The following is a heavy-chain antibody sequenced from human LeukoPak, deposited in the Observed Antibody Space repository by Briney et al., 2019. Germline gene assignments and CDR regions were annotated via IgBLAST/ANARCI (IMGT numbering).Heavy chain of an antibody. V-gene: IGHV3-11*01. D-gene: IGHD5-12*01. CDR2: ITSSGDDI. CDR1: GFTFKNYG. CDR3: ASDIVATSGDF. Sequence: GGSLRLSCVGSGFTFKNYGIHWIRQAPGKGLEWVAYITSSGDDIYYADSVKGRFTISRDNAKNALFLQMNSLRVEDTATYYCASDIVATSGDFWGQGTLVSVSS. J-gene: IGHJ4*02.